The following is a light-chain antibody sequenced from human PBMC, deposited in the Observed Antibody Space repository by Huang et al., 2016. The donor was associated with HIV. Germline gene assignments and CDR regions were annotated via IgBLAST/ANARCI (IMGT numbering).Light chain of an antibody. CDR1: QDIRNS. Sequence: IEMTQSPPSLPASVGDRVTITCRASQDIRNSLAWYQQKPGQAPKLLLYGASRLESGVPSRFSGIGSATDYTLAITSLQPEDFATYYCQQYYGIPFTFGPGTKVDV. CDR3: QQYYGIPFT. V-gene: IGKV1-NL1*01. CDR2: GAS. J-gene: IGKJ3*01.